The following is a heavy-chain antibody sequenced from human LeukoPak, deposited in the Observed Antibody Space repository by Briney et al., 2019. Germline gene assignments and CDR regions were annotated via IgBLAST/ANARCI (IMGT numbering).Heavy chain of an antibody. Sequence: ASVKVSCKASGYTFTSYYMHWVRQAPGQGLEWMGIINPSGGSTSYAQKFQGRVTMTRDTSTSTVYMELSSLRSEDTAVYYCARGPDPYYYDSSGYNHEILDYWGQGTLVTVSS. V-gene: IGHV1-46*01. J-gene: IGHJ4*02. CDR3: ARGPDPYYYDSSGYNHEILDY. CDR2: INPSGGST. CDR1: GYTFTSYY. D-gene: IGHD3-22*01.